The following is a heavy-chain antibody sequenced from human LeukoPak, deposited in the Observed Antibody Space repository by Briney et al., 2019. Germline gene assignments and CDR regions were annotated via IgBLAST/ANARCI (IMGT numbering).Heavy chain of an antibody. CDR2: ISGSGGST. Sequence: GGSLRLSCAAAGFTFSSYAMRWVRQAAGKGLEWVSAISGSGGSTYYADSVKGRFTISRDNSKNTLYLQMNSLRAEDTAVYYCAKWARGQPLVNWFAPWGQGTLVTVSS. V-gene: IGHV3-23*01. J-gene: IGHJ5*02. CDR3: AKWARGQPLVNWFAP. D-gene: IGHD6-6*01. CDR1: GFTFSSYA.